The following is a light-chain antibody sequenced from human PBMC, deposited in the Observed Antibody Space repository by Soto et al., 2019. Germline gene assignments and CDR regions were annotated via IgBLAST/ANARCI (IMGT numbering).Light chain of an antibody. J-gene: IGKJ4*01. CDR2: DAS. V-gene: IGKV1D-13*01. Sequence: IQLTQSPSSLSASVGDRVTITCRAGQDISTALAWYQQKPGKAPKLLLYDASSLDAGVPSRFSGSGSGTDFTLSITSLRPEDFATYYCQQFNDFPLTFGGGTKVQIK. CDR1: QDISTA. CDR3: QQFNDFPLT.